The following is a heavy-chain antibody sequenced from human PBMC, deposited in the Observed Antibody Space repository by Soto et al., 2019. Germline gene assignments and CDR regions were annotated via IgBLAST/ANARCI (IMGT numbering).Heavy chain of an antibody. CDR2: IYYSGST. CDR1: GGSISSSSYY. J-gene: IGHJ4*02. V-gene: IGHV4-39*01. CDR3: ASLDSSGWHPFDY. Sequence: SETLSLTCTVSGGSISSSSYYWGWIRQPPGKGLEWIGSIYYSGSTYYNPSLKSRVTISVDTSKNQFSLKLSSVTAADTAVSYCASLDSSGWHPFDYWGQGTLVTAS. D-gene: IGHD6-19*01.